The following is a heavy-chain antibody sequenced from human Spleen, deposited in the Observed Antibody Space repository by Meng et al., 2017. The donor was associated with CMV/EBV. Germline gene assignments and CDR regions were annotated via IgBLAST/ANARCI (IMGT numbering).Heavy chain of an antibody. V-gene: IGHV4-39*07. CDR3: AREEIMITFGGVIVITGAGYFDL. CDR2: IYYSGST. D-gene: IGHD3-16*02. Sequence: GSLRLSCTVSGGSISSSSYYWGWIRQPPGKGLEWIGSIYYSGSTYYNPSLKSRVTISVDTSKNQFSLKLSSVTAADTAVYYCAREEIMITFGGVIVITGAGYFDLWGRGTLVTVSS. J-gene: IGHJ2*01. CDR1: GGSISSSSYY.